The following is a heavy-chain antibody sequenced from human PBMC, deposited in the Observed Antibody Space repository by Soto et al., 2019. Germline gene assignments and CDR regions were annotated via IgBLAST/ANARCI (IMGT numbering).Heavy chain of an antibody. CDR2: ISGSGGTT. J-gene: IGHJ6*02. CDR3: AKDSWAIFGVPAGEYYAMDV. Sequence: GGSLRLSCVASGFTFENYAMSWVRQAPGRGLEWVSAISGSGGTTYYSDSVKGRFTISRDNSKNTVYLQMNDLRVEDAAEYFCAKDSWAIFGVPAGEYYAMDVWGQGTTVTVSS. D-gene: IGHD3-3*01. CDR1: GFTFENYA. V-gene: IGHV3-23*01.